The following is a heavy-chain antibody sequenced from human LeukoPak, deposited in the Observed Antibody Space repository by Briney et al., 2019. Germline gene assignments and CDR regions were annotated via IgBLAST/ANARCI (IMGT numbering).Heavy chain of an antibody. D-gene: IGHD5-24*01. Sequence: SETLSLTCAVYGGSFSGYYWSWIRQPPGKGLEWIGEVHYSGSANYNPSLKSRVTISVDTSKNQFSLTLTSVTAANTAVYYCVRGQFFFAFWGRGTPVTVSS. CDR2: VHYSGSA. V-gene: IGHV4-34*01. CDR3: VRGQFFFAF. CDR1: GGSFSGYY. J-gene: IGHJ2*01.